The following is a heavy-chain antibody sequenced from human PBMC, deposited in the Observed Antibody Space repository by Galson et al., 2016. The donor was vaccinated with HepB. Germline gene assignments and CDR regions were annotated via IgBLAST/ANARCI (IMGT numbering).Heavy chain of an antibody. V-gene: IGHV4-59*01. Sequence: SETLSLTCTVSGGSISSYYWSWIRQPPGKGLEWIGYIYYSGSTNYNPSLKSRVTISVDTSKNQFSLKLSSVTAADTAVYYCARGDCGGDCYVDYWGQGTLVPVSS. J-gene: IGHJ4*02. CDR1: GGSISSYY. CDR2: IYYSGST. CDR3: ARGDCGGDCYVDY. D-gene: IGHD2-21*01.